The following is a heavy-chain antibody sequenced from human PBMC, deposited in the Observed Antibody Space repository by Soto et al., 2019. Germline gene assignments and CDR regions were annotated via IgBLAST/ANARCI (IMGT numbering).Heavy chain of an antibody. CDR3: ARGLGTNGLDV. CDR2: ISTYSGNT. Sequence: ASVKVSCKASGYKFITYGITWVRQSPGQGLEWMGGISTYSGNTDYAQSLQDRVTMTTDTSTSTAYMELGSLTSDDTAVYYCARGLGTNGLDVGG. D-gene: IGHD3-16*01. CDR1: GYKFITYG. V-gene: IGHV1-18*04. J-gene: IGHJ6*02.